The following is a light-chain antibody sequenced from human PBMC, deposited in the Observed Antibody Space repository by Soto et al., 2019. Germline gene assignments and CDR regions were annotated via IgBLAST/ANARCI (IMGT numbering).Light chain of an antibody. J-gene: IGKJ4*01. CDR1: HDVSRN. Sequence: DIQMTQSPSSLSASEGDRVTITCQSSHDVSRNLNWFQQKPGEAPQLMIYDASNLERGVPSRFSGSGSGTDFTLTISRLQPEDVATYSCQQYNSMLSFGGGTEVEIK. CDR3: QQYNSMLS. V-gene: IGKV1-33*01. CDR2: DAS.